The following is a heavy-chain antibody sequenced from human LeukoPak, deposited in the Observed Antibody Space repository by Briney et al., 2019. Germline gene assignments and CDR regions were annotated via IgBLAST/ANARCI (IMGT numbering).Heavy chain of an antibody. CDR2: ITSSSSHI. CDR1: EFVFSSHA. D-gene: IGHD3-22*01. Sequence: GGSLRLSCVASEFVFSSHAMIWVRQAPGKGLEWISSITSSSSHIFYADSVRGRFTISRDNANNALHLQMNSLRAEDTAVYYCARVFWETVNTGYYSDFWGQGTLVTVSS. V-gene: IGHV3-21*01. J-gene: IGHJ4*02. CDR3: ARVFWETVNTGYYSDF.